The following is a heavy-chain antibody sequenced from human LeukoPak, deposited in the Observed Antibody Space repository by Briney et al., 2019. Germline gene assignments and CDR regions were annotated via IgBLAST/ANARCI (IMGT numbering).Heavy chain of an antibody. CDR2: IYPGDSDT. J-gene: IGHJ6*02. CDR3: ARHITKADDYGDSPYYYYYGMGV. CDR1: GYSFTSYW. V-gene: IGHV5-51*01. D-gene: IGHD4-17*01. Sequence: GESLQISCKGSGYSFTSYWIGWVRQMPGKGLEWMGIIYPGDSDTRYSPSFQGQVTISADKSISTAYLQWSSLKASDTAMYYCARHITKADDYGDSPYYYYYGMGVWGQGTTVTVSS.